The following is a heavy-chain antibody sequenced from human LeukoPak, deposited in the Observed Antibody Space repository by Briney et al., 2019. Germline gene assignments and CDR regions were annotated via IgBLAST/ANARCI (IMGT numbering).Heavy chain of an antibody. CDR1: GFTFSSYS. V-gene: IGHV3-21*01. Sequence: GGSLRLSCAASGFTFSSYSMNWVRRAPGKGLEWVSSISSSSSYIYYAESVKGRFTISRDNAKNSLYLKMNSLRAEDTAVYYCATRGYSGYDSKSSRAFDIWGQGTMVTVSS. CDR2: ISSSSSYI. CDR3: ATRGYSGYDSKSSRAFDI. J-gene: IGHJ3*02. D-gene: IGHD5-12*01.